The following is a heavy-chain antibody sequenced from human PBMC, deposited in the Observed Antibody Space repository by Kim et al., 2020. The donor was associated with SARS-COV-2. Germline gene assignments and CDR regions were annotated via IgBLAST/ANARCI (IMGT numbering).Heavy chain of an antibody. CDR2: ITDSGGTT. D-gene: IGHD4-4*01. CDR1: GFTFRSYS. V-gene: IGHV3-23*01. Sequence: GGSLRLSCAASGFTFRSYSMSWIRQAPGKGLEWVSLITDSGGTTYCADSVKGRLTISRDNSKSTLYLQMNSLRAEDTAVYYCARRIAVTTTTYFDLWGRGTLVTVSS. J-gene: IGHJ2*01. CDR3: ARRIAVTTTTYFDL.